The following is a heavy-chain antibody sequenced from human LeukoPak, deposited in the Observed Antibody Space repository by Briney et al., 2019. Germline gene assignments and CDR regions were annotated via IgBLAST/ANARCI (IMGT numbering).Heavy chain of an antibody. V-gene: IGHV3-30*03. J-gene: IGHJ4*02. CDR3: ATARAVNFDY. CDR1: GFTFSSYG. D-gene: IGHD1-1*01. Sequence: GGSLRLSCAASGFTFSSYGMHGVRQAPGKGLEGVAVISYDGTNKYYADSVKGRFTISRDNSKNSLYLQMNSLRAEDTALYYCATARAVNFDYWGQGTLVTVTS. CDR2: ISYDGTNK.